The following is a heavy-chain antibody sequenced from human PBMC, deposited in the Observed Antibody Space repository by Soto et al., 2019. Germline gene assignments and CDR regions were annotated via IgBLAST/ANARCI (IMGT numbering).Heavy chain of an antibody. CDR2: ISGSGGST. Sequence: EVQLLESGGGLVQPGGSLRLSCAASGFTFSSYAMSWVRQAPGKGLEWVSAISGSGGSTYYADSVKGRFTISRDNSKNTLYLQMNSLRAEDTAVYYCAKDEAKLWFGESPFDYWGQGTLVTVSS. CDR1: GFTFSSYA. J-gene: IGHJ4*02. CDR3: AKDEAKLWFGESPFDY. D-gene: IGHD3-10*01. V-gene: IGHV3-23*01.